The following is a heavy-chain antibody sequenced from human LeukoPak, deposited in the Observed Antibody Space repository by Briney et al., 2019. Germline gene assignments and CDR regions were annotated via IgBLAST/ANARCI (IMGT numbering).Heavy chain of an antibody. CDR3: TTIDYGDSDY. CDR2: IYTGGST. CDR1: GFTVSSNY. Sequence: PGGSLRLSCAASGFTVSSNYMSWVRQAPGKGLEWVSVIYTGGSTYYADSVKGRFTISRDNSKNTLYLQMNSLKTEDTAVYYCTTIDYGDSDYWGQGTLVTVSS. D-gene: IGHD4-17*01. J-gene: IGHJ4*02. V-gene: IGHV3-53*01.